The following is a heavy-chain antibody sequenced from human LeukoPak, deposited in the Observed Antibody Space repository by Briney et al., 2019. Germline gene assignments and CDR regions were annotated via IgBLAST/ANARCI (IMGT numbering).Heavy chain of an antibody. V-gene: IGHV3-48*03. CDR1: VFTFSSYE. CDR3: ASDSELLPYYFDY. J-gene: IGHJ4*02. CDR2: ISSSGSTI. Sequence: PGGSLRLSCAASVFTFSSYEMNWVRQAPGKGLEWVSYISSSGSTIYYADSVKGRFTISRDNAKNSLYLQMNSLRAEDTAVYYCASDSELLPYYFDYWGQGALVTVSS. D-gene: IGHD1-26*01.